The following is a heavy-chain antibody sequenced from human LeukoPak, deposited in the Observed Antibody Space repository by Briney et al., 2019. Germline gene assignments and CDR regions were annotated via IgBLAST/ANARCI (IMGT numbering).Heavy chain of an antibody. V-gene: IGHV4-59*06. CDR3: ARESRRGYTVY. J-gene: IGHJ4*02. Sequence: SETLSLTCTVSGGSISSYYWSWIRQHPGKGLEWIGYIYYSGSTYYNPSLKSRVTISVDTSKNQFSLKLSSVTAADTAVYYCARESRRGYTVYWGQGTLVTVSS. CDR1: GGSISSYY. D-gene: IGHD5-12*01. CDR2: IYYSGST.